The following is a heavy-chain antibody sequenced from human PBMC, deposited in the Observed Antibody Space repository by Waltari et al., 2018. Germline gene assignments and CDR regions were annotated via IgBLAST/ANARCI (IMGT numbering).Heavy chain of an antibody. CDR2: IYYSGST. J-gene: IGHJ6*02. CDR1: GGSISSSSYY. CDR3: ARDNRAHGSGSCMDV. Sequence: SGPGLVKPSETLSLTCTVSGGSISSSSYYWGWIRQPPGKGLEWIGSIYYSGSTYYNPSLKSRVTISVDTSKNQFSLKLSSVTAADTAVYYCARDNRAHGSGSCMDVWGQGTTVTVSS. D-gene: IGHD3-10*01. V-gene: IGHV4-39*07.